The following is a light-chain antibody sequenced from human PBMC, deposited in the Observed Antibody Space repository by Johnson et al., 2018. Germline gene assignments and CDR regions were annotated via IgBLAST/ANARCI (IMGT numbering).Light chain of an antibody. J-gene: IGLJ1*01. V-gene: IGLV1-51*02. CDR1: SSNIGNNY. CDR3: GTWDSSLSAGNG. Sequence: QSVLTQPPSVSAAPGQKVTISCSGSSSNIGNNYVSWYQQLPGTAPKLLIYENNKLPSGIPDRFSGSKSGTSATLGITGLQTGDEADYYCGTWDSSLSAGNGSGTGTKGTVL. CDR2: ENN.